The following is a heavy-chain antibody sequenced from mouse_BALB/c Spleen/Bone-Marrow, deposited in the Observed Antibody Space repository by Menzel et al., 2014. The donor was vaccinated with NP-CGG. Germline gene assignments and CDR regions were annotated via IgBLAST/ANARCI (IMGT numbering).Heavy chain of an antibody. CDR1: GFTFSSYT. CDR3: ARRAGAY. CDR2: ISNGGGST. J-gene: IGHJ3*01. D-gene: IGHD3-3*01. V-gene: IGHV5-12-2*01. Sequence: EVKLMESGGGLVQPGGSLKLSCAASGFTFSSYTMSWVCQTPKKRLEWVAYISNGGGSTYYPDTVKGRFTISRDNAKNTLYLQMSSLKSEDTAMYYCARRAGAYWGQGTLVTVSA.